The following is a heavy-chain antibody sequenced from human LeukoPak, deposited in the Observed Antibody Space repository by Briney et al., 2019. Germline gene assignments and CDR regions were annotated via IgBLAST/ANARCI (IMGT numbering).Heavy chain of an antibody. Sequence: AGGSLRLFCVASGFTFSTYGMSWVRQAPGKGLEWVSAISGSGGSTYYADSVKGRFTISRDNSKNTLYLQMNSLRAEDTAVYYCAKDGGEYYDILTGYYPRLYYMDVWGKGTTVTISS. J-gene: IGHJ6*03. CDR2: ISGSGGST. CDR3: AKDGGEYYDILTGYYPRLYYMDV. V-gene: IGHV3-23*01. CDR1: GFTFSTYG. D-gene: IGHD3-9*01.